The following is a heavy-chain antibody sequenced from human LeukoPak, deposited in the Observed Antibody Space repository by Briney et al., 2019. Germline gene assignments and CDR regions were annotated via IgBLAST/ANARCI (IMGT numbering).Heavy chain of an antibody. D-gene: IGHD6-6*01. CDR1: RFTFSNFA. V-gene: IGHV3-23*01. Sequence: GGSLRLSCAASRFTFSNFAMSWVRQAPGKGLEWVSAISGSGGSTYYADSVKGRFTISRDNSKNTLYLQMNSLRAEDTAVYYCAKSPVAARRPYYFDYWGQGTLVTVSS. CDR3: AKSPVAARRPYYFDY. J-gene: IGHJ4*02. CDR2: ISGSGGST.